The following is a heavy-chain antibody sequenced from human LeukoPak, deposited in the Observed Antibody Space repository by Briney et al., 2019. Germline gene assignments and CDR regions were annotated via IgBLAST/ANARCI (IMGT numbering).Heavy chain of an antibody. V-gene: IGHV3-7*01. CDR2: IDKDGSEK. CDR3: ARPGTYCSGYGSCFPFEY. Sequence: GGSLRLSCAASGFTFSNYWMSWVCQAPGKGPEWVAKIDKDGSEKYSVDSVRGRFTISRDNAKNTLYLQMDSLRAEDTAVYYCARPGTYCSGYGSCFPFEYWGQGSLVIVSS. CDR1: GFTFSNYW. D-gene: IGHD2-15*01. J-gene: IGHJ4*02.